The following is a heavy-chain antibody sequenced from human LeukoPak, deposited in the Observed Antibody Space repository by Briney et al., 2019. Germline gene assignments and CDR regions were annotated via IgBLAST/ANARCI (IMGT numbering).Heavy chain of an antibody. Sequence: GASVKVSCKASGYTFTGYYMHWVRQAPGQGLEWVGWINPNSGGTNSAQKFQGRVTMTRDTSIGTAYMELISLRSDDTAVYYCARGAMGITMVRGLTNYYFYKDVWGKGTTVTVSS. D-gene: IGHD3-10*01. CDR3: ARGAMGITMVRGLTNYYFYKDV. J-gene: IGHJ6*03. CDR2: INPNSGGT. V-gene: IGHV1-2*02. CDR1: GYTFTGYY.